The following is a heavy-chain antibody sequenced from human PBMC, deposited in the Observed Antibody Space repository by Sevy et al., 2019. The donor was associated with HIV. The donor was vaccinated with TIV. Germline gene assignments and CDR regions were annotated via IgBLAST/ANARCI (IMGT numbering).Heavy chain of an antibody. CDR2: ISWDGGST. CDR3: AKDMASEGGGAYYFDY. Sequence: GGSLRLSCAASGFTFDDHTMHWVRQPPGKGLEWVSLISWDGGSTYYADSVKGRFTISRDNRKNSLFLQMNSLGAEDTALYYCAKDMASEGGGAYYFDYWGQGTLVTVSS. V-gene: IGHV3-43*01. D-gene: IGHD3-16*01. J-gene: IGHJ4*02. CDR1: GFTFDDHT.